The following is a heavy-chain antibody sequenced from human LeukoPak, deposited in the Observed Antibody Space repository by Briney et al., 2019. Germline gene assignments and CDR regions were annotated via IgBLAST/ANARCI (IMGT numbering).Heavy chain of an antibody. V-gene: IGHV3-23*01. CDR1: GFTFSNAW. J-gene: IGHJ4*02. D-gene: IGHD3-22*01. CDR2: ISGSGGST. CDR3: AKSPRTYYYDSSGYYSWY. Sequence: PGGSLRLSCAASGFTFSNAWMSWVRQAPGKGLEWVSAISGSGGSTYYADSVKGRFTISRDNSKNTLYLQMNSLRAEDTAVYYCAKSPRTYYYDSSGYYSWYWGQGTLVTVSS.